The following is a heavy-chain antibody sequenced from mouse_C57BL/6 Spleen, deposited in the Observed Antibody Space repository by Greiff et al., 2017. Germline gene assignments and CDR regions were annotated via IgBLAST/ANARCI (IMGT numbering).Heavy chain of an antibody. CDR1: GYTFTSYT. J-gene: IGHJ4*01. Sequence: LVESGAELARPGASVKMSCKASGYTFTSYTMHWVKQRPGQGLEWIGYINPSSGYTKYNQKFKDKATLTADKSSSTAYMQLSSLTSEDSAVYYCARWVTTVVATGPYAMDYWGQGTSVTVAS. D-gene: IGHD1-1*01. CDR2: INPSSGYT. V-gene: IGHV1-4*01. CDR3: ARWVTTVVATGPYAMDY.